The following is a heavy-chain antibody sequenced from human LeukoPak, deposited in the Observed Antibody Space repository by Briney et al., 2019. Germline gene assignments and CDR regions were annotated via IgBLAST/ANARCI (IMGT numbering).Heavy chain of an antibody. CDR3: AIGVIAAAPFLDY. V-gene: IGHV1-2*02. D-gene: IGHD6-13*01. Sequence: ASVKVSCKASGYTFTGYYMHWVRQAPGQGLEWMGWINPNSGGTNYAQKFQGRVTMTRDTSISTAYMELSRLRSDDTAVYYCAIGVIAAAPFLDYWGQGTLVTVSS. CDR1: GYTFTGYY. J-gene: IGHJ4*02. CDR2: INPNSGGT.